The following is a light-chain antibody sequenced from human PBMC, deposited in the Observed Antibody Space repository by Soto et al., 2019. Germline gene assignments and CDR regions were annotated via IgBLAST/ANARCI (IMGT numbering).Light chain of an antibody. CDR3: QQRSNWPPGP. CDR1: QSVSSY. CDR2: DAS. J-gene: IGKJ5*01. V-gene: IGKV3-11*01. Sequence: EIVLTQSPATLSLSPGERATLSCRASQSVSSYLAWYQQKPGHAPRLLIYDASNRATGIPARFSGSGSGTDFSLTISSLEPEDFAVYYCQQRSNWPPGPFGQGTRLEIK.